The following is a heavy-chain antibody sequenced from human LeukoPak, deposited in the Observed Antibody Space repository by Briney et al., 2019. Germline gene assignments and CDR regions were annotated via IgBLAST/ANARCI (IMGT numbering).Heavy chain of an antibody. D-gene: IGHD2-2*02. CDR1: GYSFTSYW. Sequence: PGESLKISCKGSGYSFTSYWIGWVRQMPGKGLEWMGIIYPGDSDTRYSPSFQGQVTISADKSISTAYLQWSSLKASDTAMYYCARLLAGISCSSTSCYRGWFDPWGQGTLVTVSS. V-gene: IGHV5-51*01. J-gene: IGHJ5*02. CDR2: IYPGDSDT. CDR3: ARLLAGISCSSTSCYRGWFDP.